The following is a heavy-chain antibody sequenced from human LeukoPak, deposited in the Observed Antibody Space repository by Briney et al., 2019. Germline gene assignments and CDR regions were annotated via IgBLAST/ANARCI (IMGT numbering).Heavy chain of an antibody. CDR3: VRHHKYCSSTSCYKVGDPTDAFAI. D-gene: IGHD2-2*01. J-gene: IGHJ3*02. CDR2: IYHSGST. Sequence: PSETLSLTCTVSGGSISSGGYYWSWIRQPPGKGLEWIGYIYHSGSTYYHPSLKSRITVSVDTSKNQFSLKLTSVTAADTAVYYCVRHHKYCSSTSCYKVGDPTDAFAIWGLGTMVIVSS. CDR1: GGSISSGGYY. V-gene: IGHV4-30-2*03.